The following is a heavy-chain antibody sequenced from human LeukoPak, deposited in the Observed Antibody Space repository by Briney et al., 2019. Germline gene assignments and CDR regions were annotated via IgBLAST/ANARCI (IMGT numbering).Heavy chain of an antibody. V-gene: IGHV4-59*08. CDR2: IYYSGST. CDR3: ARQGTAGRSYYYYYMDV. D-gene: IGHD6-13*01. J-gene: IGHJ6*03. Sequence: PSETLSLTCTVSGASMGSYYWTWIRQPPGKGLEWIGYIYYSGSTNYNPSLKSRVTISVDTSKNQFSLKLSSVTAADTAVYYCARQGTAGRSYYYYYMDVWGKGTTVTVSS. CDR1: GASMGSYY.